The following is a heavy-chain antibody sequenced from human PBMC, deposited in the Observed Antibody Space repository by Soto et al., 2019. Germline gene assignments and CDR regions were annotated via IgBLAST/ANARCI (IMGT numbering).Heavy chain of an antibody. CDR3: ARRLKSTVLTHYYYYGMAV. CDR1: GFTFSSYG. D-gene: IGHD4-17*01. V-gene: IGHV3-33*01. CDR2: IWYDGSNK. Sequence: QVQLVESGGGVVQPGRSLRLSCAASGFTFSSYGMHWVRQAPGKGLEWVAVIWYDGSNKYYADSVKGRFTICRDNSENTLYLHMNGLGAEDTAVYYCARRLKSTVLTHYYYYGMAVWCQEATVTESS. J-gene: IGHJ6*02.